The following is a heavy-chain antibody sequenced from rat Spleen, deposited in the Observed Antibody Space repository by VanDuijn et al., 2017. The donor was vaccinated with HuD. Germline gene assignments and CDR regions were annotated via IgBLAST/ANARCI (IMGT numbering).Heavy chain of an antibody. CDR2: ISYDGSST. J-gene: IGHJ2*01. Sequence: EVQLVESGGGIVQPGRSMKLSCVASGLTFSNYGMAWVRQAPRKGLEWVAYISYDGSSTYYRDSVKGRFTISRDNAKSTLYLQMDSLRSEDTATYYCARFFDSWGQGVMVTVSS. V-gene: IGHV5-29*01. CDR3: ARFFDS. CDR1: GLTFSNYG.